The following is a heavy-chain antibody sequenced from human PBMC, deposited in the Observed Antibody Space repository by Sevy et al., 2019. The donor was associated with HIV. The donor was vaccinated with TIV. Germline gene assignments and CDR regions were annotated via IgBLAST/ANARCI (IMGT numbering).Heavy chain of an antibody. CDR3: AKDWYYYDSSGYYPNWFDP. Sequence: GGSLRLSCAASGFTFSSYAMSWVRQAPGKGLEWVSAISGSGGSTYYADSVKGRFTISRDNSKNTLYLQMNSLRAEDTAVYYCAKDWYYYDSSGYYPNWFDPWGQGTLVTVS. J-gene: IGHJ5*02. D-gene: IGHD3-22*01. CDR1: GFTFSSYA. CDR2: ISGSGGST. V-gene: IGHV3-23*01.